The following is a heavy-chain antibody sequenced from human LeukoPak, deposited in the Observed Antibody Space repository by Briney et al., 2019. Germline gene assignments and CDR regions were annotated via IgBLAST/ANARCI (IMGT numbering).Heavy chain of an antibody. Sequence: GGSLRLSCAASGFTFSNYGIHWVRLAPGKGLEWVAFIHYDGSNKHYVDSVKGRFTISRDNSKSTLFLQVNSLRTDDTGLYYCAKDTGYTSGRIDYWGQGTLVTVSS. CDR3: AKDTGYTSGRIDY. J-gene: IGHJ4*02. CDR2: IHYDGSNK. V-gene: IGHV3-30*02. D-gene: IGHD6-19*01. CDR1: GFTFSNYG.